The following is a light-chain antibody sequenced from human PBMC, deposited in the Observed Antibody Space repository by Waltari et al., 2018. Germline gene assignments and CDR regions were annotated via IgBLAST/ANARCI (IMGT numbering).Light chain of an antibody. J-gene: IGLJ2*01. CDR2: GNT. V-gene: IGLV1-40*01. CDR3: QSYDSSLSSCV. CDR1: SSNIREGYD. Sequence: QPVLTPPPSLSGAPRQRVTISCTWSSSNIREGYDVYWYQQLPGTAPKPLIFGNTYRPSGVPDRCSGSKSGTSASLAITGLQAEDEADYYCQSYDSSLSSCVFGGGTKLTVL.